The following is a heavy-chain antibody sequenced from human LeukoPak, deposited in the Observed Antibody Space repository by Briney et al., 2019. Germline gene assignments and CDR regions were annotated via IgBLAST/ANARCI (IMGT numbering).Heavy chain of an antibody. J-gene: IGHJ1*01. CDR2: IYPSGST. D-gene: IGHD4-23*01. CDR3: ARAYGGNSQYFQH. Sequence: SQTLSLTCSVSGDSINSASFYWIWIRQPAGKGLEWVGRIYPSGSTKYNPSLKSRVTISVDTSKSQFSLTLSSVTAADTAIYYCARAYGGNSQYFQHWGQGTLVTVSS. CDR1: GDSINSASFY. V-gene: IGHV4-61*02.